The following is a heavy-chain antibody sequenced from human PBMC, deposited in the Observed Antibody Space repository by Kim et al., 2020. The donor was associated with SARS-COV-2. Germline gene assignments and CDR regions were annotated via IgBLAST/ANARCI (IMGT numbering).Heavy chain of an antibody. Sequence: SDGSKKYYADSVKGRFTISRDTSKNTVHLQMNSLRAEDTAVYYCAGGLAYWGQGTQVTVSS. V-gene: IGHV3-30*03. D-gene: IGHD2-15*01. CDR2: SDGSKK. J-gene: IGHJ4*02. CDR3: AGGLAY.